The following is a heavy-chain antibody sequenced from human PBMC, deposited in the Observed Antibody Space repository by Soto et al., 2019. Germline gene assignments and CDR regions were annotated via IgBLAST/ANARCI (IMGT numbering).Heavy chain of an antibody. CDR1: GYTFTSYG. CDR2: ISAYNGNT. D-gene: IGHD1-26*01. V-gene: IGHV1-18*01. Sequence: QVQLVQSGAEVKKPGASVKVSCKASGYTFTSYGISWVRQAPGQGLEWMGWISAYNGNTKYAQKLQGRVTTTTDTAASTAYTEPRSLGSDATAVYYCARDLGGCYCAPVDSWGPGTLVSVSS. J-gene: IGHJ4*02. CDR3: ARDLGGCYCAPVDS.